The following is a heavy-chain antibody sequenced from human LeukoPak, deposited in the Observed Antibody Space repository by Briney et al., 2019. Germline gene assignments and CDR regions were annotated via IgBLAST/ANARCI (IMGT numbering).Heavy chain of an antibody. CDR3: VSQSYSGSDNYYFDY. D-gene: IGHD1-26*01. CDR2: ISGSGERT. J-gene: IGHJ4*02. CDR1: GFTFSTYA. V-gene: IGHV3-23*01. Sequence: GGSLRLSSVTSGFTFSTYAMRWGRQAPGKGLEWVSIISGSGERTYYADSVKGRFTVSRDNSKNTLYLQMKSLRAEDTAVYYCVSQSYSGSDNYYFDYWGQGTLVAVSS.